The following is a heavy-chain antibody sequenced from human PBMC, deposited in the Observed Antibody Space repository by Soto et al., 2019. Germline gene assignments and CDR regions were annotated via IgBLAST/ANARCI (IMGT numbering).Heavy chain of an antibody. J-gene: IGHJ6*02. D-gene: IGHD1-26*01. CDR3: AKDGASGSYPPYYYFGMDV. CDR2: ISGSGGNA. V-gene: IGHV3-23*01. Sequence: XVSLRLSSAAPGLTFSLYSMNLVRRAPGKGLEWVSTISGSGGNAYYADSVKGRFSISRDNSKNTLRLQMNSLRADDTAVYYCAKDGASGSYPPYYYFGMDVCGQGTTVTVPS. CDR1: GLTFSLYS.